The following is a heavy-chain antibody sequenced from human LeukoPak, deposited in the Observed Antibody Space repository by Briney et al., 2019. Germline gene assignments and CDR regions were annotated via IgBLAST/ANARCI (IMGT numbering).Heavy chain of an antibody. V-gene: IGHV3-53*01. CDR3: ARVVPHDYGDYFDY. J-gene: IGHJ4*02. Sequence: PGGSLRLSYAASGFTLSSNYMRWVRQAPAKALEWVSVIYRGGSTYYADSVKGRFTISRDNSKNTLYLQMNSLRAEDTAVYYCARVVPHDYGDYFDYWGQRTLVTVSS. CDR1: GFTLSSNY. D-gene: IGHD4-17*01. CDR2: IYRGGST.